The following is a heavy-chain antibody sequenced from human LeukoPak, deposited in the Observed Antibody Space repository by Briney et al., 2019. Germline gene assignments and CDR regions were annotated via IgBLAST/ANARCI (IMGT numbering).Heavy chain of an antibody. V-gene: IGHV3-20*04. Sequence: GGSLRLSCAASGFTFDDYGMSWVRQAPGKGLEWVSGINWNGGSTGYADSVKGRFTIYRDNAKNSLYLQMNSLRAEDTALYYCARAKRVGSINAFDIWGQGTMVTVSS. CDR2: INWNGGST. CDR1: GFTFDDYG. J-gene: IGHJ3*02. CDR3: ARAKRVGSINAFDI. D-gene: IGHD1-26*01.